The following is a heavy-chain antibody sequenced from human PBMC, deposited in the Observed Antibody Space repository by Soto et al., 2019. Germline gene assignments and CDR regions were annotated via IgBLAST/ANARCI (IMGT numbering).Heavy chain of an antibody. J-gene: IGHJ4*02. V-gene: IGHV2-5*02. Sequence: QITLNESGPTQVKPRQTLTLTCTFSGFSLTTSGVGVGWIRQSPGKAPEWLALIYWDDDKRYSPSLKSRLTITKDTSKNQVVLTMADLDPADTATYYGADRVLRTVFGLVTPTAIYFDFWGQGTPVAVSS. CDR2: IYWDDDK. CDR3: ADRVLRTVFGLVTPTAIYFDF. CDR1: GFSLTTSGVG. D-gene: IGHD3-3*01.